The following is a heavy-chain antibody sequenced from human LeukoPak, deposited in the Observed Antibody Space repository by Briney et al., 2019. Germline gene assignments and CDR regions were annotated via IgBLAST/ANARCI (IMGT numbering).Heavy chain of an antibody. J-gene: IGHJ4*02. CDR2: ISWNSGDI. V-gene: IGHV3-9*01. D-gene: IGHD5-18*01. CDR1: GFTFDDFA. Sequence: HPGRSLRLSCAASGFTFDDFALHWVRQAPGKGLEWVSGISWNSGDIGYADSVKGRFTISRDNAENSLYLQMNSLRAEDTALCYCAKLYRYSYGYIDFWGQGTLVTVSS. CDR3: AKLYRYSYGYIDF.